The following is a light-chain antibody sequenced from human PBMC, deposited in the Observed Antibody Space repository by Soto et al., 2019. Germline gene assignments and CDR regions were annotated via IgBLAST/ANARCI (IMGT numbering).Light chain of an antibody. CDR3: QQSYSNPFT. V-gene: IGKV3-20*01. CDR1: QSVSNNY. Sequence: EIVLTQSPRTLSLSPGEIATLSCRASQSVSNNYLSWYQQKPGQAPRLLIYGASSRATGIPDRFSGSGSGTDFTLTISSLQPEDFATYYCQQSYSNPFTFGGGTKVDIK. J-gene: IGKJ4*01. CDR2: GAS.